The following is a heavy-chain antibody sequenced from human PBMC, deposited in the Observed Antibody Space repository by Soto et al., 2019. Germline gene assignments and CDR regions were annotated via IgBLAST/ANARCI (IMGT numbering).Heavy chain of an antibody. CDR2: IYSGGST. CDR3: ARDSCSSTSCYSPFDY. CDR1: GFTFSSYW. Sequence: RLYCAASGFTFSSYWMHWVRQAPRKGLEWVSVIYSGGSTYYADSVKGRLTISRDDSEKTLYLQMNSLRAEDTAMYHCARDSCSSTSCYSPFDYWGQGTLVTVSS. V-gene: IGHV3-53*05. J-gene: IGHJ4*02. D-gene: IGHD2-2*01.